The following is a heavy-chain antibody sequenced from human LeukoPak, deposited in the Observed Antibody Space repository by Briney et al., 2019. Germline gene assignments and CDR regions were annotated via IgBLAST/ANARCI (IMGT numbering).Heavy chain of an antibody. CDR1: GFTFSSYG. Sequence: GGSLRLSCAASGFTFSSYGMHWVRQAPGKGLEWVAVISYDGSNKYYADSVKGRFTISRDNSKNTLYLQMNSLRAEDTAVYYCAKTFGTSLVYAFGIWGQGTMVTVSS. CDR3: AKTFGTSLVYAFGI. D-gene: IGHD1-1*01. V-gene: IGHV3-30*18. J-gene: IGHJ3*02. CDR2: ISYDGSNK.